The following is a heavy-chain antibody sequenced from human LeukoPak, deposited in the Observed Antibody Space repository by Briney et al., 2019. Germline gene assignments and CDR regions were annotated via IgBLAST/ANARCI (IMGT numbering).Heavy chain of an antibody. V-gene: IGHV3-7*01. CDR1: GFTCSDYW. CDR3: ARRGGSSSRRSPIDY. D-gene: IGHD6-6*01. Sequence: GGSLRLSCTASGFTCSDYWMTWVRQAPGRGAAWVANIKQDGSQRYYVDSVRGRFTISRDNAKNSLFLQMNGLRAEDTAVYYCARRGGSSSRRSPIDYWGQGTLVTVSS. J-gene: IGHJ4*02. CDR2: IKQDGSQR.